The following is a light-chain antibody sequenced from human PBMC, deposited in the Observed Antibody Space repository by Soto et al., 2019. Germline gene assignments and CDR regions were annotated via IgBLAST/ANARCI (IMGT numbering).Light chain of an antibody. J-gene: IGLJ1*01. CDR2: EVS. CDR1: SSDVGAYTS. V-gene: IGLV2-14*01. CDR3: TSYTSDNISYV. Sequence: QSVLTQPASVSGSPGQSITISCSGTSSDVGAYTSVSWYQQHPGKAPKLMIYEVSNRPSGVSNRFSGSKSANTASLTISGLQADDEAHYYCTSYTSDNISYVFGTGTKLTVL.